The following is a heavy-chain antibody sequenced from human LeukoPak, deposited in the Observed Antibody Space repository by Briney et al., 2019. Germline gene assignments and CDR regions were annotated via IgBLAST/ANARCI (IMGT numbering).Heavy chain of an antibody. J-gene: IGHJ4*02. D-gene: IGHD6-13*01. CDR3: AREEQLVPLDY. CDR2: IKQDGSEK. V-gene: IGHV3-7*03. CDR1: GFTFISYW. Sequence: GSLGPSLPAPGFTFISYWMSWVRQAPGKGLDWVANIKQDGSEKYYVDSVTGRFTISRDNAKNSLYLQMNSLRAEDTALYYCAREEQLVPLDYWGQGTLVTVSS.